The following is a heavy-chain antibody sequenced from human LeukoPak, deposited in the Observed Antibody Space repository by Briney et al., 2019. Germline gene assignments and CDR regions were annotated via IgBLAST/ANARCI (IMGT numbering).Heavy chain of an antibody. CDR3: ARTYSSTCDGSDFYYGMDV. CDR2: TYYRSQWYN. D-gene: IGHD6-13*01. Sequence: SQTLSLTCAISGDSVSTNSAAWNWIRQSPSRGLEWLGRTYYRSQWYNDYALSVKSRVSINPDTSKNQFSLQLNSVTPEDTAVYYCARTYSSTCDGSDFYYGMDVWGQGTTVTVSS. J-gene: IGHJ6*02. V-gene: IGHV6-1*01. CDR1: GDSVSTNSAA.